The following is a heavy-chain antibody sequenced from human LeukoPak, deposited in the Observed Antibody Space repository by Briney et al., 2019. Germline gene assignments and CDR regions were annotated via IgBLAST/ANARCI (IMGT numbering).Heavy chain of an antibody. Sequence: PSETLSLTCAVYGGSFSGFYWSWIRQPPGKGLEWIGEINHSGSTNYNPSLKSRVTISVDTSKNQFSLKLSSVTGADTAVYYCASVYYSSGYYPFWGEGTLVTVSS. J-gene: IGHJ4*02. D-gene: IGHD3-22*01. V-gene: IGHV4-34*01. CDR1: GGSFSGFY. CDR3: ASVYYSSGYYPF. CDR2: INHSGST.